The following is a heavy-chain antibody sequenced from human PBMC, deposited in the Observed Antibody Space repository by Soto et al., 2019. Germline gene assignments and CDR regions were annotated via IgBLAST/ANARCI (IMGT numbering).Heavy chain of an antibody. V-gene: IGHV3-7*02. CDR2: ISPDGSEE. CDR3: ARHYGMDV. CDR1: GFTFSGYW. J-gene: IGHJ6*02. Sequence: GGSLRLSCAASGFTFSGYWMTWVRQAPGKGLEGVANISPDGSEEYYVDSVKGRFTISRDNAKNSVYLQMNSLRDEDTAVYYCARHYGMDVWGQGTTVTVSS.